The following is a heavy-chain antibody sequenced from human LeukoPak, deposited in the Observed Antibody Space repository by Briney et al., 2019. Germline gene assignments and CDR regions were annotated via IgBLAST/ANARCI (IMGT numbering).Heavy chain of an antibody. V-gene: IGHV4-34*01. D-gene: IGHD6-13*01. J-gene: IGHJ6*03. CDR3: ARDRVGHQLVGRKYYYYYMDV. Sequence: TGGSLRLSCAASGFTFSSYEMNWIRQPPGKGLEWIGEINHSGSTNYNPSLKSRVTISVDTSKNQFSLKLSSVTPADTAVYYCARDRVGHQLVGRKYYYYYMDVWGKGTTVTISS. CDR1: GFTFSSYE. CDR2: INHSGST.